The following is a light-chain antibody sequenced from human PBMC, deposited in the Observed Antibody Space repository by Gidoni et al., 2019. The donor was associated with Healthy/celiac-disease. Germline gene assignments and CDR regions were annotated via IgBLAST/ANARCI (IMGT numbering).Light chain of an antibody. CDR1: PSISSY. CDR3: QQSYSTPYT. V-gene: IGKV1-39*01. Sequence: DIQITQSPSSLSASVGGRVTITCRASPSISSYLTWYQQKPGKAPKLLIYAASSWQSGVPSRFSGSGSGTDFTLTISSLQAEDVAAYYCQQSYSTPYTFGQGTKVEIK. CDR2: AAS. J-gene: IGKJ2*01.